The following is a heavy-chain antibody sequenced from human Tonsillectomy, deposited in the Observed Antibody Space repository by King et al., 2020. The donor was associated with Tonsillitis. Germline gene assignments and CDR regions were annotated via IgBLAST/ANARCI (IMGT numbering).Heavy chain of an antibody. J-gene: IGHJ5*02. CDR2: ISWKSGTI. CDR3: AKGVSGDGVTREDFDA. CDR1: GFIFDDYA. V-gene: IGHV3-9*01. D-gene: IGHD2-8*01. Sequence: VQLVESGGGLVQPGRSLKLSCAASGFIFDDYAMHWVRQAPGKGLEWVSGISWKSGTIVYADSVKGRFTISRDNAKNSLSLLMNSLRPEDSALYYCAKGVSGDGVTREDFDAWGQGTLVSVSS.